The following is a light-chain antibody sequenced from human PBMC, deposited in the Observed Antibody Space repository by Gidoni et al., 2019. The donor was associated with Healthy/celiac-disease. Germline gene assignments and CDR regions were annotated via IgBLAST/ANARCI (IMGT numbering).Light chain of an antibody. CDR2: DAS. V-gene: IGKV3-11*01. J-gene: IGKJ5*01. CDR1: QSVTSY. CDR3: QQRSNWRST. Sequence: EIVLTQSPATLSLSPGERATLSCRASQSVTSYLAWYQQTPGQAPRLLIYDASNRATGIPARFSGSGSGTDFTLTISSLEPEDFAVYYCQQRSNWRSTFGQGTRLEIK.